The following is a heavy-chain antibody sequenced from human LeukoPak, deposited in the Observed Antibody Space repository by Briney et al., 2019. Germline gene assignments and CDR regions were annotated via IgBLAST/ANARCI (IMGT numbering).Heavy chain of an antibody. Sequence: PGGSLRLSCAASGFTFSSYAMSWVGQAPGKGLEWVSAISGSGGSTYYADSVKGRFTISRDNSKNTLYLQMNRLRAEDTAVYYCAKYRAGVVVPAAIYYWGQGTLVTVSS. CDR1: GFTFSSYA. CDR3: AKYRAGVVVPAAIYY. D-gene: IGHD2-2*02. V-gene: IGHV3-23*01. J-gene: IGHJ4*02. CDR2: ISGSGGST.